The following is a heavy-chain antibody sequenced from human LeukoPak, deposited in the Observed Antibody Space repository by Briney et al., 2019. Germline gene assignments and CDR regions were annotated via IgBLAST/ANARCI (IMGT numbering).Heavy chain of an antibody. D-gene: IGHD3-3*01. CDR1: GFTFSSYG. J-gene: IGHJ4*02. CDR3: AKDGQDRPYYDFWSGYYIDY. CDR2: IRYDGSNK. V-gene: IGHV3-30*02. Sequence: GGSLRLSCAASGFTFSSYGMHWVRQAPGKGLEWVAFIRYDGSNKYYADSVKGRFTISRDNSKNTLYLQMNSQRAEDTAVYYCAKDGQDRPYYDFWSGYYIDYWGQGTLVTVSS.